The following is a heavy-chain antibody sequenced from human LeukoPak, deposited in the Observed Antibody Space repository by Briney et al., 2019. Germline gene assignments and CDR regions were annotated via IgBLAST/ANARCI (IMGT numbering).Heavy chain of an antibody. CDR1: GGSISSSNW. Sequence: SETLSLTCTVSGGSISSSNWWSWVRQPPGKGLEWIGEIYHNGSTNYNPSLKSRVTISVDKSKNQFSLKLSSVTAADTAVYYCASLSVDTAIDYWGQGTLVTVSS. J-gene: IGHJ4*02. CDR3: ASLSVDTAIDY. D-gene: IGHD5-18*01. V-gene: IGHV4-4*02. CDR2: IYHNGST.